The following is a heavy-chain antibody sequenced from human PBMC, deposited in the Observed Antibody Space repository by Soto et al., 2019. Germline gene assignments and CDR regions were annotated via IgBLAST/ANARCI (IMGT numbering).Heavy chain of an antibody. CDR3: ARVSPQLRFFAARRAYYFDY. Sequence: SETLSLTCTVSGGSISSYYWSWIRQPPGKGLEWIGYIYYSGSTNYNPSLKSRVTISVDTSKNQFSLKLSSVTAADTAVYYCARVSPQLRFFAARRAYYFDYWGQGTLVTVSS. D-gene: IGHD3-3*01. CDR2: IYYSGST. CDR1: GGSISSYY. V-gene: IGHV4-59*01. J-gene: IGHJ4*02.